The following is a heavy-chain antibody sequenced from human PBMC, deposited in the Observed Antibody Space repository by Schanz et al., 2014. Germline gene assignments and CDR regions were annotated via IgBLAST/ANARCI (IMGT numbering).Heavy chain of an antibody. D-gene: IGHD3-9*01. CDR1: GFNFNNYD. CDR3: ARDAADCYEIVTEEDY. J-gene: IGHJ4*02. Sequence: QVQVVQSGAELKKPGASVKVSCTASGFNFNNYDINWVRQAPGQGLEWVGWISVYTGNTKYGQKVQGRVPRNTDTSTSTAYMQLRSLRSDDTAVYYCARDAADCYEIVTEEDYWGEGTLVTVSS. CDR2: ISVYTGNT. V-gene: IGHV1-18*04.